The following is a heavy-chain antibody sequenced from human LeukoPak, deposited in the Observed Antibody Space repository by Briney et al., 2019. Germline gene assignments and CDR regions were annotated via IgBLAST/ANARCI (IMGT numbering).Heavy chain of an antibody. Sequence: SETLSLTCTVSGYSISSGYYWGWIRQPPGKGLEWIGTLYHSGSTYYNPSLKSRVTISVDTSKNQFSLKVSSVTAADTAVYYGARVSWNYFFDYWGQGTLVTVSS. CDR3: ARVSWNYFFDY. V-gene: IGHV4-38-2*02. D-gene: IGHD1-7*01. CDR1: GYSISSGYY. CDR2: LYHSGST. J-gene: IGHJ4*02.